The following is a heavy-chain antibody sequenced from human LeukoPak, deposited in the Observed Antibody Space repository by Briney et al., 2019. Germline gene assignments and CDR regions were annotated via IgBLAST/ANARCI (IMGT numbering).Heavy chain of an antibody. D-gene: IGHD1-1*01. J-gene: IGHJ4*02. CDR2: IYPGDSDT. CDR1: GYGFTYYW. Sequence: GEALQISCQGSGYGFTYYWIGWVRPMPGKGMEWMGIIYPGDSDTRYRPSFQGQVTISVDNSISTAYLQWSSLKASDTAMYYCARQDGNSKYYFDYWGQGTLVTVSS. V-gene: IGHV5-51*01. CDR3: ARQDGNSKYYFDY.